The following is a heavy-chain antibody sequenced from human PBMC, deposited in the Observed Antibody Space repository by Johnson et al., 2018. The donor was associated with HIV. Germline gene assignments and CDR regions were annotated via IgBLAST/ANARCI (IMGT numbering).Heavy chain of an antibody. D-gene: IGHD3-16*01. V-gene: IGHV3-66*01. J-gene: IGHJ3*02. CDR3: ARGLTGEQVDI. CDR1: GFTVSSNY. CDR2: IYSGGST. Sequence: EVQLVESGGGLVQPGGSLRLSCAASGFTVSSNYMSWVRQAPGKGLEWVSVIYSGGSTYYADSVQGRFTISRDNSKNTLYLQMNSLIAEDTAVYYCARGLTGEQVDIWGQGTMVTVSS.